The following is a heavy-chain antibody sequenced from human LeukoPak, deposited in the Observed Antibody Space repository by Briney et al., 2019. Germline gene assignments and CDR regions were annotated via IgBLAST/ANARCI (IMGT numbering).Heavy chain of an antibody. CDR3: ASIRYCSNGICYSRYYFDY. J-gene: IGHJ4*02. CDR1: GFTFSSYE. V-gene: IGHV3-48*03. CDR2: ISSSGSTI. D-gene: IGHD2-8*01. Sequence: GGSLRLSCAASGFTFSSYEMNWVRQAPGKGLEWVSYISSSGSTIYYADSVKGRFTISRDNAKNSLYLQMNSLRAEDTAVYYCASIRYCSNGICYSRYYFDYWGQGTLVTVSS.